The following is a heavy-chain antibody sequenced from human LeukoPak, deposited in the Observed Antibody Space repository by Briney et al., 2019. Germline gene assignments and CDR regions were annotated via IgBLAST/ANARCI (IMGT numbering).Heavy chain of an antibody. Sequence: GGSLRLFCAASGIVFSNTAMNWARQSPGRGLEWVSAISGGGERTFYADSVKGRFTISRDNSKNMVYLQMNSLRADDTAIYYCGKDGGQYSSGPEFDPRGQGALVTVSS. CDR3: GKDGGQYSSGPEFDP. D-gene: IGHD6-19*01. CDR1: GIVFSNTA. V-gene: IGHV3-23*01. J-gene: IGHJ5*02. CDR2: ISGGGERT.